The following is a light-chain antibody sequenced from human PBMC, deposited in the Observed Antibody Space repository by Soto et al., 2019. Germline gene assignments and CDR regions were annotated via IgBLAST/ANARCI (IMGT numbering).Light chain of an antibody. Sequence: DILMTQSPDSLAVSLGERATINCKSSQSVLYIPTNKNYIAWYQQKPGQPPKLLIYWASTRESGVPDRFSGSGSGTDFTLTISSLQAEDVAVYYCQQYFTTPRLGFGGGTKVDIK. CDR2: WAS. CDR3: QQYFTTPRLG. CDR1: QSVLYIPTNKNY. V-gene: IGKV4-1*01. J-gene: IGKJ4*01.